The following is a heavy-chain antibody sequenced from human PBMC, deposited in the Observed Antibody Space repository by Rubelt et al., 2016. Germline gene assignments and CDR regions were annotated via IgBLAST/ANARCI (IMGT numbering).Heavy chain of an antibody. J-gene: IGHJ4*02. CDR1: GFTFGSYG. Sequence: VQLVESGGGVVQPGRSLRPSCAVSGFTFGSYGMHWVRQAPGKGLEWVAIIWYDGSKEYYADSVKGRFTISRDDSRKTVYLKMNSLRADDTGVYYGARDLSYGSLDVGSWGQGTLVTVSS. CDR2: IWYDGSKE. D-gene: IGHD3-16*01. V-gene: IGHV3-33*01. CDR3: ARDLSYGSLDVGS.